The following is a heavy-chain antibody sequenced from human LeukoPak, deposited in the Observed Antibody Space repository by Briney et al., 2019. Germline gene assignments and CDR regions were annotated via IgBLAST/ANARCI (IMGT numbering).Heavy chain of an antibody. D-gene: IGHD1-26*01. CDR3: ARANWELPGFDY. V-gene: IGHV4-34*01. CDR2: INHSGST. CDR1: GGSFSGYY. Sequence: SETLSLTCAVYGGSFSGYYWSWIRQPPGKGLEWIGEINHSGSTNYNPSLKSRVTISVDTSKNQFSLKLRSVTAADTAVYYCARANWELPGFDYWGQGTLVTVSS. J-gene: IGHJ4*02.